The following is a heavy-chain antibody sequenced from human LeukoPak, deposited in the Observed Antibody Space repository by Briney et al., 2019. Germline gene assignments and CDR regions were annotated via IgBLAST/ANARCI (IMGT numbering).Heavy chain of an antibody. CDR1: GGTFSSYA. CDR3: ARGGDIAVVPAGGGYYYGMDV. V-gene: IGHV1-69*04. J-gene: IGHJ6*02. CDR2: IIPILGIA. Sequence: ASVKVSCKASGGTFSSYAISWVRQAPGQGLEWMGRIIPILGIANYAQKFQGRVTITADKSTSTAYMELSSLRSEDTAVYYCARGGDIAVVPAGGGYYYGMDVWGQGTTVTVSS. D-gene: IGHD2-2*01.